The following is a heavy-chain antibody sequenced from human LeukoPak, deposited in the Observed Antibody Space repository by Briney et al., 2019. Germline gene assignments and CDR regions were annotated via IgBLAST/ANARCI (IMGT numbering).Heavy chain of an antibody. CDR1: GFTFSSCA. Sequence: GGSLRLSCAASGFTFSSCAMSWARQAPGKGLEWVSVIYSGGSTYYADSVKGRFTISRDNSKNTLYLQMNSLRAEDTAVYYCARYYYDSSGYYAEYFQHWGQGTLVTVSS. V-gene: IGHV3-53*01. J-gene: IGHJ1*01. CDR3: ARYYYDSSGYYAEYFQH. D-gene: IGHD3-22*01. CDR2: IYSGGST.